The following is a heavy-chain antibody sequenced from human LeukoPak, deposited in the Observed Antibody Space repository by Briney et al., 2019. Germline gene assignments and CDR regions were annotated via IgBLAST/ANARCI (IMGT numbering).Heavy chain of an antibody. D-gene: IGHD2-2*02. J-gene: IGHJ6*02. CDR1: GGSISSYY. V-gene: IGHV4-4*07. CDR3: ARESIVVVPAAIGDYYYYYGMDV. Sequence: LETLSLTCTVSGGSISSYYWSWIRQPAGKGLEWIGRIYTSGSTNYNPSLKSRVTMSVDTSKNQFSLKLSSVTAADTAVYYCARESIVVVPAAIGDYYYYYGMDVWGQGTTVTVSS. CDR2: IYTSGST.